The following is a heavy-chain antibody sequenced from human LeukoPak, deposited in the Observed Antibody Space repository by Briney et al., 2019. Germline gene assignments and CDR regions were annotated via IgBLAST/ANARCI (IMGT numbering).Heavy chain of an antibody. CDR1: GFTFSSYA. CDR2: IPYDGSNK. V-gene: IGHV3-30*04. CDR3: ARDPRTRYYDILTGPYYGMDV. J-gene: IGHJ6*02. D-gene: IGHD3-9*01. Sequence: PGGSLRLSCAASGFTFSSYAMHWVRQAPGKGLEWVAVIPYDGSNKYYADSVKGRFTISRDNSKNTLYLQMNSLRAEDTAVYYCARDPRTRYYDILTGPYYGMDVWGQGTTVTVSS.